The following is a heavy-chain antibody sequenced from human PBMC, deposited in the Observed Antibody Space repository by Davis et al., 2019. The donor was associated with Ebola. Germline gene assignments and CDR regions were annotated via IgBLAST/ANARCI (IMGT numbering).Heavy chain of an antibody. CDR1: GGSISSSSYY. CDR3: ARDSGWGIYNPFDY. V-gene: IGHV4-39*02. CDR2: IYYSGST. Sequence: MPSETLSLTCTVSGGSISSSSYYWGWIRQPPGKGLEWIGSIYYSGSTYYNPSLKSRVTISVDTSKNQFSLKLSSVTAADTAVYYCARDSGWGIYNPFDYWGQGTLVTVSS. J-gene: IGHJ4*02. D-gene: IGHD6-19*01.